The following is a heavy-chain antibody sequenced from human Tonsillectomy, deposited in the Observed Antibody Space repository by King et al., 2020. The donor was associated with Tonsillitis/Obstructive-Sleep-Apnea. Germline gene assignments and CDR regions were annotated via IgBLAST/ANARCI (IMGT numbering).Heavy chain of an antibody. V-gene: IGHV1-18*01. J-gene: IGHJ1*01. D-gene: IGHD3-22*01. CDR2: SRPYNGDT. Sequence: VQLVESGAEVKKPGASVKVSCKASGYTFTNYDITWVRQAPGQGLEWMGWSRPYNGDTNYAQKLQGRVTMTSDTSTSTAYMELRSLRSDDTAVYYCARDYYDRSGYYHGYFQHWGQGPLVTVSS. CDR1: GYTFTNYD. CDR3: ARDYYDRSGYYHGYFQH.